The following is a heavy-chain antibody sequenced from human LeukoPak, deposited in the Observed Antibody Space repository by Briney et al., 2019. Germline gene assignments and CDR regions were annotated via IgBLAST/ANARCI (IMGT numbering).Heavy chain of an antibody. D-gene: IGHD4-11*01. CDR2: IYYSGST. CDR3: ARGLQYNWFDP. J-gene: IGHJ5*02. V-gene: IGHV4-59*01. CDR1: GGSISSYY. Sequence: SETLSLTCTVSGGSISSYYWSWIRQPPGKGLEWIGDIYYSGSTNYNPSLKSRVTISVDTSKNQFARKLSSVTAADTAVYYCARGLQYNWFDPWGQGTLVTVSS.